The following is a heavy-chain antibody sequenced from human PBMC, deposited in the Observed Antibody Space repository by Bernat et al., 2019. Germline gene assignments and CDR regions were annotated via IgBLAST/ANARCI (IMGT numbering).Heavy chain of an antibody. Sequence: QVQLQELGPGLVKPSQTLSLTCTVSGGSISSGGYYWSWIRQHPGKGLEWIGYIYYSGSTYYNPSLKSRVTISVDTSKNQFSLKLSSVTAADTAVYYCARDSRIETDAFDIWGQGTMVTVSS. CDR1: GGSISSGGYY. J-gene: IGHJ3*02. D-gene: IGHD2/OR15-2a*01. V-gene: IGHV4-31*03. CDR2: IYYSGST. CDR3: ARDSRIETDAFDI.